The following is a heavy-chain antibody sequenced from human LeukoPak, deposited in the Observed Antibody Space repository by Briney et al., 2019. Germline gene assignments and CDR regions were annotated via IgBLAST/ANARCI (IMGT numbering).Heavy chain of an antibody. V-gene: IGHV3-23*01. D-gene: IGHD3-16*01. CDR3: AKASWVSSTDAVR. CDR1: GLSFSSFA. Sequence: GGSLRLSCAASGLSFSSFAMSWVRQGPARGLEWVSSIRGNGETFCADSVKGRFTLSSDSSRNTVYFQLNNLRVEDTAIYYCAKASWVSSTDAVRWGQGTLVTVSS. J-gene: IGHJ4*02. CDR2: IRGNGET.